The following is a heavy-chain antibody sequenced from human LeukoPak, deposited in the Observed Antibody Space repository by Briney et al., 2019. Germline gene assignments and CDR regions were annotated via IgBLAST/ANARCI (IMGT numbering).Heavy chain of an antibody. J-gene: IGHJ4*02. CDR1: GDSISGVDYY. D-gene: IGHD4-17*01. CDR3: ARRRPTRRYFDY. V-gene: IGHV4-34*01. Sequence: SETLSLTCTVSGDSISGVDYYWSWIRQPPGKGLEWIAEINHRGSTHYNPSLTSRVNISADTSKSQFSLNLDSVTAADTAVYYCARRRPTRRYFDYWGQGALVTVSS. CDR2: INHRGST.